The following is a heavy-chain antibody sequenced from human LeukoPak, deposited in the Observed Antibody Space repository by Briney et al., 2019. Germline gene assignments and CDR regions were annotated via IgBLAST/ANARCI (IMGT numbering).Heavy chain of an antibody. D-gene: IGHD2-21*01. CDR3: ARHQEIVVVPY. V-gene: IGHV4-39*01. J-gene: IGHJ4*02. Sequence: SETLSLTCTVSGGSITSSRYYWGWIRQPPGKGLEWIGSVYYSGSTLYSGSTYYNPSLKSRVTISVDTSKNQFSLKLSSVTAADTAVYYCARHQEIVVVPYWGQGTLVTVSS. CDR1: GGSITSSRYY. CDR2: VYYSGSTLYSGST.